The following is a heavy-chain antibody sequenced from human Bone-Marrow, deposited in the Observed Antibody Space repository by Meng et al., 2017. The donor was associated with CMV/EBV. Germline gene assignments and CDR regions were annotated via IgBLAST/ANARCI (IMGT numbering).Heavy chain of an antibody. D-gene: IGHD6-6*01. CDR2: ISSSSSTI. V-gene: IGHV3-48*04. CDR1: GFTFSSYS. Sequence: GGSLRLSCAASGFTFSSYSMNWVRQAPGKGLEWVSYISSSSSTIYYADSVKGRFTISRDNAKNSLYLQMNSLRAEDTAVYYCARDRRFEYSSSTGSFDIWGQGTMVTVSS. J-gene: IGHJ3*02. CDR3: ARDRRFEYSSSTGSFDI.